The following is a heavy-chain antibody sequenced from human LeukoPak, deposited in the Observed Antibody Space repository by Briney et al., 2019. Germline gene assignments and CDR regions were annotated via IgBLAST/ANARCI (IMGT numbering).Heavy chain of an antibody. CDR1: GVSISTIGYY. Sequence: SETLSLTCTVSGVSISTIGYYWGWIRQPPGKGLEWIGSIYYSGSTYYNPSLKSRVTISIDTSNNQFSLTLSSVTAADTAVYYCARVSSSWYRYFDYWGQGTLVTVSS. CDR2: IYYSGST. CDR3: ARVSSSWYRYFDY. V-gene: IGHV4-39*07. J-gene: IGHJ4*02. D-gene: IGHD6-13*01.